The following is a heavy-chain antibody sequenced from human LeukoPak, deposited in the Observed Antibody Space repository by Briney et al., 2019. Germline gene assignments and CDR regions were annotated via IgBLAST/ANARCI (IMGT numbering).Heavy chain of an antibody. CDR3: ASYYDSSGYLIDY. Sequence: SVKVSCKASGGTFSSYAISWVRQAPGQGLEWMGGIIPIFGTANYAQKFQGRATITTDESTSTAYMELSSLRSEDTAVYYCASYYDSSGYLIDYWGQGTLVTVSS. CDR1: GGTFSSYA. J-gene: IGHJ4*02. D-gene: IGHD3-22*01. V-gene: IGHV1-69*05. CDR2: IIPIFGTA.